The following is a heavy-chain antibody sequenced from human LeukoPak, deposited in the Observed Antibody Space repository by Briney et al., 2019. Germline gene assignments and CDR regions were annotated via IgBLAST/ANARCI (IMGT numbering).Heavy chain of an antibody. V-gene: IGHV3-23*01. CDR2: ISDGGGST. D-gene: IGHD3-10*01. Sequence: GGSLRLSRVASGFTFSSYAMSWVRQAPGKSLEWVSGISDGGGSTYYADSVKGRFTISRDNSKNTPYLQMSSLRAEATALYYVAKELTYNNKSPIDYWGQGTLLTVSS. J-gene: IGHJ4*02. CDR1: GFTFSSYA. CDR3: AKELTYNNKSPIDY.